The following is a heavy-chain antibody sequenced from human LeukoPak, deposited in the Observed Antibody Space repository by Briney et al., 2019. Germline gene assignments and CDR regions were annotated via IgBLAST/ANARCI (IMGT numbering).Heavy chain of an antibody. Sequence: SETLSLTCTVSGGSISSYYWTWIRQPPGKGLEWIGYIYYSGSTNYNPSLKSRVTTSVDTSKNQFSLKLSSVTAADTAVYYCARDRVPEGFDYWGQGTLVTVSS. D-gene: IGHD2-2*01. CDR3: ARDRVPEGFDY. V-gene: IGHV4-59*01. CDR1: GGSISSYY. CDR2: IYYSGST. J-gene: IGHJ4*02.